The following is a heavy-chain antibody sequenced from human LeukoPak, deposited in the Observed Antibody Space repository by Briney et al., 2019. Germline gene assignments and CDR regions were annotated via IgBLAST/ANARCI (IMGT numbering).Heavy chain of an antibody. Sequence: ASETLSLTCAVSGYSISSGYYWGWIRQPPGKGLEWIGSIYHNGNTYYNPSLKSRVTISVDTSKNQFSLKLSSVTAADTAVYYCARSLMGATVSAFDYWGQGTLVTVSS. J-gene: IGHJ4*02. CDR1: GYSISSGYY. V-gene: IGHV4-38-2*01. CDR3: ARSLMGATVSAFDY. CDR2: IYHNGNT. D-gene: IGHD1-26*01.